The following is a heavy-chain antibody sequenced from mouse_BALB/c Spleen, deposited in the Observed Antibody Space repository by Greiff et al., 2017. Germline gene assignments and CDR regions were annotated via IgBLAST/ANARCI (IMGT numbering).Heavy chain of an antibody. CDR3: ARGGNYDGWFAY. J-gene: IGHJ3*01. Sequence: EVQRVESGGGLVQPGGSRKLSCAASGFTFSSFGMHWVRQAPEKGLEWVAYISSGSSTIYYADTVKGRFTISRDNPKNTLFLQMTSLRSEDTAMYYCARGGNYDGWFAYWGQGTLVTVSA. D-gene: IGHD2-1*01. CDR1: GFTFSSFG. V-gene: IGHV5-17*02. CDR2: ISSGSSTI.